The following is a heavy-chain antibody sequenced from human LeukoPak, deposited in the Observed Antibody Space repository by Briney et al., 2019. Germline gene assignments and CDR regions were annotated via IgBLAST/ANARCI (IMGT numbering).Heavy chain of an antibody. Sequence: SETLSLTCTVSGGSISSYYWSWIRQPPGKGLEWIGYIYYSGSTNYNPSLKSRVTISVDTSKNQFSLKLSSVTAADTAVYYCARGLQEEGSDAFDIWGQGTMVTVSS. J-gene: IGHJ3*02. CDR3: ARGLQEEGSDAFDI. CDR1: GGSISSYY. CDR2: IYYSGST. D-gene: IGHD2-15*01. V-gene: IGHV4-59*01.